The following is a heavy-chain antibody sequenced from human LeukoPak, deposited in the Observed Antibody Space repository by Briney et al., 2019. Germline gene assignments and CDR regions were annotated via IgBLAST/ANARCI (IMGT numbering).Heavy chain of an antibody. CDR1: GYTFTSYG. Sequence: ASVKVSCKASGYTFTSYGISWVRQAPGQGLEWMGWISAYNGNTNYAQKLQGRVTMTTDTSTSTAYMELRSLRADDTAVYYCAREVGAVVGGDYYYYMDVWGKGTTVTVPS. D-gene: IGHD2-15*01. V-gene: IGHV1-18*01. CDR3: AREVGAVVGGDYYYYMDV. J-gene: IGHJ6*03. CDR2: ISAYNGNT.